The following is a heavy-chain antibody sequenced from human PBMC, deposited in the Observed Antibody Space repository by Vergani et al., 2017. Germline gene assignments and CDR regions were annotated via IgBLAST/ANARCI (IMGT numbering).Heavy chain of an antibody. D-gene: IGHD5-12*01. V-gene: IGHV4-59*01. Sequence: QVQLPESGPGLVKPSETLSLTCTVSGGSISSYYWSWIRQPPGKGLEWIGYIYYSGSTNYNPSLKSRVTISVDTSKNQFSLKLSSVTAADTAVYYCARGYSGYVFDYWGQGTLVTVSS. CDR1: GGSISSYY. CDR3: ARGYSGYVFDY. J-gene: IGHJ4*02. CDR2: IYYSGST.